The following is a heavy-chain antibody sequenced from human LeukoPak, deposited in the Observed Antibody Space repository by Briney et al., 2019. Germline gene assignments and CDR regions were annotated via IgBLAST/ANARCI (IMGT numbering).Heavy chain of an antibody. CDR3: ASRPNTYSSGWYADDY. Sequence: GASVKVSCKASGYTFTSYAMHWVRQAPGQRLEWMGWINAGNGNTKYSQKFQGRVTITRDTSASTAYMELSSLRSEDTAVYYCASRPNTYSSGWYADDYWGQGTLVTVSS. D-gene: IGHD6-19*01. J-gene: IGHJ4*02. CDR2: INAGNGNT. CDR1: GYTFTSYA. V-gene: IGHV1-3*01.